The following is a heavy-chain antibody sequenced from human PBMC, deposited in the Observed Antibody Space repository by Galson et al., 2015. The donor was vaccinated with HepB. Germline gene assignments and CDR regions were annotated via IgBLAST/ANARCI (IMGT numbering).Heavy chain of an antibody. CDR2: IYSGGST. CDR3: ARGGVWDQLDY. CDR1: GFTVSSNY. Sequence: SLRLSCAASGFTVSSNYMSWVRQAPGKGLEWVSVIYSGGSTYYADSVKGRFTISRENAKNSLYLQMNSLRAGDTAVYYCARGGVWDQLDYWGQGTLVTVSS. D-gene: IGHD1-26*01. V-gene: IGHV3-66*01. J-gene: IGHJ4*02.